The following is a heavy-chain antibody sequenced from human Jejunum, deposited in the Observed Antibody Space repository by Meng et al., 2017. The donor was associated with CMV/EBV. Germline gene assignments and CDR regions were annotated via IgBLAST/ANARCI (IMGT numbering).Heavy chain of an antibody. CDR3: AKDVIHNLERPRGLDV. V-gene: IGHV3-23*01. CDR2: VSGTGDYT. D-gene: IGHD2-21*01. J-gene: IGHJ6*02. Sequence: FACSGDAMTWVRQAPGRGLDWVSSVSGTGDYTYSADSVAGRFTIARDNSKQTVFLQMDSLRADDTAVYFCAKDVIHNLERPRGLDVWGRGTTVTVSS. CDR1: FACSGDA.